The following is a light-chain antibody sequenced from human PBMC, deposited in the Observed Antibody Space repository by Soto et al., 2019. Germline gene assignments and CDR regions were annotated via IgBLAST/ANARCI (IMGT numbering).Light chain of an antibody. Sequence: EIVMTQSPSTLSVSPVERATLSCSASQSVSTNLAWYQQKPGQAPRLLISGASTRATGIPARFSGSGSGTEFTLTISSLQSEDFAVYYCQQYNNWPPYTFGQGTNVDIK. CDR1: QSVSTN. CDR2: GAS. J-gene: IGKJ1*01. V-gene: IGKV3-15*01. CDR3: QQYNNWPPYT.